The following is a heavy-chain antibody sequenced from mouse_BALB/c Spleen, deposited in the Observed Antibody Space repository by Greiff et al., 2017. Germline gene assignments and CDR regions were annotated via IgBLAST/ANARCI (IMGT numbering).Heavy chain of an antibody. CDR3: ASPYYYGSSEAWFAY. D-gene: IGHD1-1*01. J-gene: IGHJ3*01. CDR1: GFSLTSYG. Sequence: VQLKESGPGLVQPSQSLSITCTVSGFSLTSYGVHWVRQSPGKGLEWLGVIWSGGSTDYNAAFISRLSISKDNSKSQVFFKMNSLQANDTAIYYCASPYYYGSSEAWFAYWGQGTLVTVSA. V-gene: IGHV2-2*02. CDR2: IWSGGST.